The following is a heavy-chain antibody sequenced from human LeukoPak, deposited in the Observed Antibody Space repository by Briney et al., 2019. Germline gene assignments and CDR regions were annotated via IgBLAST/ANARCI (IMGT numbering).Heavy chain of an antibody. J-gene: IGHJ6*03. Sequence: ASVKVSCKVSGYTLTELSMHWVRQAPGKGLEWMGGFDPEDGETIYAQKFQGRVTMTEDTSTDTAYMELSSLRSEDTAVYYCARGYCSSTSCSRVHYYYYMDVWGKGTTVTVSS. CDR3: ARGYCSSTSCSRVHYYYYMDV. V-gene: IGHV1-24*01. CDR2: FDPEDGET. CDR1: GYTLTELS. D-gene: IGHD2-2*01.